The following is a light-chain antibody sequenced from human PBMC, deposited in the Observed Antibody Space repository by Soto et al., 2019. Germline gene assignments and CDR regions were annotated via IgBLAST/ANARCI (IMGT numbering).Light chain of an antibody. CDR1: QSVRSNY. CDR2: GAS. V-gene: IGKV3D-20*02. CDR3: HQRNK. Sequence: EIVLTQSPGTLSLSPGERATLSCRASQSVRSNYLAWYQQKPGQAPRLLIYGASSRATGIPDRFSGSGSGTEFTLTISSLEPEDFGVYFCHQRNKFGQGTRLEIK. J-gene: IGKJ5*01.